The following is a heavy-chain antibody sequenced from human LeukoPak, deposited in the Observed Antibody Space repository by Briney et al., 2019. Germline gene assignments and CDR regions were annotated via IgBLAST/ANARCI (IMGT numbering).Heavy chain of an antibody. D-gene: IGHD3-9*01. V-gene: IGHV1-3*01. CDR1: GYTFTSYA. CDR2: INAGNGNT. CDR3: ARDSSHYDILTGNAFDI. Sequence: ASVKVSRKASGYTFTSYAMHWVRQAPGQRLEWMGWINAGNGNTKYSQKFQGRVTITRDTSASTAYMELSSLRSEDTAVYYCARDSSHYDILTGNAFDIWGQGTMVTVSS. J-gene: IGHJ3*02.